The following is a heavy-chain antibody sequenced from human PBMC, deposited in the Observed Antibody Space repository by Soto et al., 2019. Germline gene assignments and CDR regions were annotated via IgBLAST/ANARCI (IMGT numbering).Heavy chain of an antibody. J-gene: IGHJ5*01. CDR3: ARGLNYYDSSSPSSWFDS. V-gene: IGHV3-23*01. CDR1: GFNFSNYG. D-gene: IGHD3-22*01. Sequence: GGSLRLSCEDSGFNFSNYGMAWVPQSPGKGLEWVSGIGGSGTTTYYADSVKGRFTISRDNSQNTVFLQMNRLIAEDTAVYYCARGLNYYDSSSPSSWFDSWGQGTLVTVSS. CDR2: IGGSGTTT.